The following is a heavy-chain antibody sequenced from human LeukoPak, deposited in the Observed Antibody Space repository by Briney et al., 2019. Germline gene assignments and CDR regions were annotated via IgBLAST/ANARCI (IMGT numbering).Heavy chain of an antibody. CDR2: IYSGGST. J-gene: IGHJ4*02. Sequence: PGGSLRLSCAASGFTVSSNYMSWVRQAPGKGLEWVSVIYSGGSTYYADSVKGRFTISRDNSKNTLYLQMHSLRAEDTAVYYCARMGYYYSIPTFFDYWGQGTLVTVSS. D-gene: IGHD3-22*01. CDR3: ARMGYYYSIPTFFDY. CDR1: GFTVSSNY. V-gene: IGHV3-66*02.